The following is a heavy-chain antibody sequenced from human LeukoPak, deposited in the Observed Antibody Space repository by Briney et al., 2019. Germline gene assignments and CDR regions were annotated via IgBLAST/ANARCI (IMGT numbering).Heavy chain of an antibody. Sequence: ASVKVSCKVSGYTLTELSMHWVRQAPGKGLEWMGGFDPEDGETIYAQKFQGRVTMTGDTSTDTAYMELGSLRSEDTAVYYCATGNWRRWFGEPPFAYWGQGTLVTVSS. J-gene: IGHJ4*02. V-gene: IGHV1-24*01. CDR2: FDPEDGET. D-gene: IGHD3-10*01. CDR1: GYTLTELS. CDR3: ATGNWRRWFGEPPFAY.